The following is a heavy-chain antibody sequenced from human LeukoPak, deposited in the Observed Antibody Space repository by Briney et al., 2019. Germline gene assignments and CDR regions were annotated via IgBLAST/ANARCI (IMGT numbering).Heavy chain of an antibody. CDR2: IWYDGSNK. D-gene: IGHD3-22*01. CDR3: ARSYDSSGYYYVDY. V-gene: IGHV3-30*19. Sequence: GRSLRLSCAASGFTFSSYGMHWVRQAPGKGLEWVAVIWYDGSNKYYADSVKGRFTISRDNSKNTLYLQMNSLRAEDTAVYYCARSYDSSGYYYVDYWGQGTLVTVSS. CDR1: GFTFSSYG. J-gene: IGHJ4*02.